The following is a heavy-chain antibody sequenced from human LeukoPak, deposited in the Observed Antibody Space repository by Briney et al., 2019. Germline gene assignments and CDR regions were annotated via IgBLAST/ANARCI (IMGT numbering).Heavy chain of an antibody. J-gene: IGHJ5*02. CDR1: GFTFSSYA. CDR2: ISGSGGST. Sequence: GGSLRLSCAASGFTFSSYAMSWVRQAPGKGLEWVSAISGSGGSTYYADSVKGRFTISRDNSKNTLYLQMNSLRAEDTAVYYCAKDLGFLYYYGSGSYTEGKNWFDPWGQGTLVTVSS. CDR3: AKDLGFLYYYGSGSYTEGKNWFDP. D-gene: IGHD3-10*01. V-gene: IGHV3-23*01.